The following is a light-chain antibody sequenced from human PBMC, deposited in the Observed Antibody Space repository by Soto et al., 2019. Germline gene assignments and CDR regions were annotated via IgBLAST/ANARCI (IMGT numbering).Light chain of an antibody. CDR1: SNDFGSFDL. CDR3: SSYSTPGPSYV. J-gene: IGLJ1*01. CDR2: AVT. V-gene: IGLV2-23*02. Sequence: QSALTQPASVSGSPGQSITISCTGTSNDFGSFDLVSWYQQHPGEAPKLSIFAVTHRPAGVADRFSGSKSGNTASLTSSVFQAEDEADYYCSSYSTPGPSYVFATGTKLPVI.